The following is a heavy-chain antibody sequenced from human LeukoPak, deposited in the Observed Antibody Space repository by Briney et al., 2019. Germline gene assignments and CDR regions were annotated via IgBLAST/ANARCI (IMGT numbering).Heavy chain of an antibody. Sequence: ASVKVSCKASGYTFTSYGISWVRQAPGQGLEWMGWISAYNGNTNYAQKLQGRVTMTTDTSTSTAYMELRSLRSDDTAVCYCARDPPSTGAPGLYGMDDWGQGTTVTVSS. CDR3: ARDPPSTGAPGLYGMDD. CDR2: ISAYNGNT. D-gene: IGHD2-2*01. J-gene: IGHJ6*02. V-gene: IGHV1-18*01. CDR1: GYTFTSYG.